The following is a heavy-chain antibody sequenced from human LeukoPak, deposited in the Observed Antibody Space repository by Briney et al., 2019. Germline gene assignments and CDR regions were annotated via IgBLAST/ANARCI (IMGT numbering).Heavy chain of an antibody. V-gene: IGHV7-4-1*02. D-gene: IGHD3-22*01. CDR1: GYTFTKYA. CDR2: IDTNTGNP. J-gene: IGHJ4*02. CDR3: ARGDYYDSSGYYYVFDY. Sequence: GASVKVSCTGSGYTFTKYAISWVRQAPGQGLEYMGWIDTNTGNPTYAQGFTGRFVFSLDTSVSTAYLQISSLKAEDTAVYYCARGDYYDSSGYYYVFDYWGQGTLVTVSS.